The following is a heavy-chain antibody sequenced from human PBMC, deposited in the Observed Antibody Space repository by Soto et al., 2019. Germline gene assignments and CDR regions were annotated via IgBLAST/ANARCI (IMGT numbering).Heavy chain of an antibody. CDR2: IHTSRST. CDR3: AREGRDSGDGMDV. CDR1: GAPISRSY. Sequence: SENLSLTCNVSGAPISRSYWGCIRQPPGKGLECIGRIHTSRSTTYDSSLKIQVTVSVAKSKNQSWLKVTSVTAADTAVYYCAREGRDSGDGMDVWGQGTTVTVSS. D-gene: IGHD2-15*01. V-gene: IGHV4-4*07. J-gene: IGHJ6*02.